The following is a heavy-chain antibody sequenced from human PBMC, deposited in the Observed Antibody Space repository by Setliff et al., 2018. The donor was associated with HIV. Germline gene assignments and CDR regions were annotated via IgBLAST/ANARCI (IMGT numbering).Heavy chain of an antibody. CDR1: GFTFSSFG. CDR2: ISSTSTYL. CDR3: AREGNYESRLDY. J-gene: IGHJ4*02. V-gene: IGHV3-21*06. D-gene: IGHD3-22*01. Sequence: GGSLRLSCAASGFTFSSFGMHWVRQAPGKGLEWVSSISSTSTYLYYADSVKGRFTISRDDAKNSLYLQMNSLRAEDTAVYYCAREGNYESRLDYWGQGTLVTVSS.